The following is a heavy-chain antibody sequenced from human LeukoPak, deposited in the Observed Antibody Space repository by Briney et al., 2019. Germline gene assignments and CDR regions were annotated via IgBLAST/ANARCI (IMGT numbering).Heavy chain of an antibody. CDR3: ARVPARPETAVGYYFDY. Sequence: SETLSLTCTVSGGSISSTSDYWGWIRQPPGKGLEWIGNIYYSGSTYYNPSLKSRVTISVDTSKNQFSLKLNSVTAADTAVYYCARVPARPETAVGYYFDYWGQGTLVTVSP. V-gene: IGHV4-39*07. CDR1: GGSISSTSDY. D-gene: IGHD5-18*01. CDR2: IYYSGST. J-gene: IGHJ4*02.